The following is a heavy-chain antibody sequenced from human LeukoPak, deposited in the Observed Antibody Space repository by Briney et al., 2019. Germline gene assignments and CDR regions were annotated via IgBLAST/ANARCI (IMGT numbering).Heavy chain of an antibody. Sequence: SETLSLTCTVAGGSVSSGSYYWSWMRQPPGKGLEWIGWVYCRGNTNYNPSLKSRVTISLDTSKNQFSLKLTSVNAADTAVYFCAGQQVRGGVFGNFDYWGPGSLVTVSS. CDR1: GGSVSSGSYY. CDR2: VYCRGNT. J-gene: IGHJ4*02. V-gene: IGHV4-61*01. CDR3: AGQQVRGGVFGNFDY. D-gene: IGHD3-10*01.